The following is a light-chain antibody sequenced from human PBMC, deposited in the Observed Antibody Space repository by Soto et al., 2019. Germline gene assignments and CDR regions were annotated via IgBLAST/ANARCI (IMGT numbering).Light chain of an antibody. Sequence: QSVLTPPPSVSGAPGQRVTISCTGSSSNIGAGYDVHWYQQLPGTAPKLLIYGNSNRPSGVPDRFSGSKSATSASLAITGLQAEDEADYYCQSYDSSLSGSEVFGGGTKVTVL. V-gene: IGLV1-40*01. CDR2: GNS. CDR3: QSYDSSLSGSEV. J-gene: IGLJ2*01. CDR1: SSNIGAGYD.